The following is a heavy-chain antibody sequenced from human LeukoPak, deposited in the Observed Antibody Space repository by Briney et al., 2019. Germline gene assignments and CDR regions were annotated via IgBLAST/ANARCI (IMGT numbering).Heavy chain of an antibody. J-gene: IGHJ5*02. CDR1: GDSISTSSYY. CDR2: IYYTGST. D-gene: IGHD3-22*01. V-gene: IGHV4-39*07. Sequence: SETLSLTCTVSGDSISTSSYYWGWIRQPPGKGLEWIGSIYYTGSTYYNPSLKGRVTISVDTSKNQFSLKLSSVTAADTAVYYCARGDSWFDPWGQGTLVTVSS. CDR3: ARGDSWFDP.